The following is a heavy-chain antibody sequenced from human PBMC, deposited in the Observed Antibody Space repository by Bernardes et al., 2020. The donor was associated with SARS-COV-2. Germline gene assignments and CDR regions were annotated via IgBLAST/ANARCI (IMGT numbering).Heavy chain of an antibody. Sequence: GGSLRLSCAASGFTFSSYWMSWVRQAPGKGLEWVANIKQDGSEKYYMDSMKGRFTISRDNAKNSLYLQMNSLRAEDTAVFYCARAWGYGASYYLDSWGPGTLVTVSS. CDR1: GFTFSSYW. CDR3: ARAWGYGASYYLDS. J-gene: IGHJ4*02. D-gene: IGHD4-17*01. V-gene: IGHV3-7*01. CDR2: IKQDGSEK.